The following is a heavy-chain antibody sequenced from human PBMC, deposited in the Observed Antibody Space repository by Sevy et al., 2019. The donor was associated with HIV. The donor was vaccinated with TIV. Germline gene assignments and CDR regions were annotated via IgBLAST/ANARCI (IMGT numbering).Heavy chain of an antibody. V-gene: IGHV3-11*01. D-gene: IGHD3-16*01. CDR1: GFTLSDYY. CDR2: ISSNSDTI. J-gene: IGHJ6*02. Sequence: GGSLILSCAASGFTLSDYYMSWIRQAPGKGLQWISYISSNSDTIYYADSVKGRFTISRDNAKNSLYLQMSSLRAEDTAVYYCTRDHVKDGDLGDYYYYAMDVWGQGTTVTVSS. CDR3: TRDHVKDGDLGDYYYYAMDV.